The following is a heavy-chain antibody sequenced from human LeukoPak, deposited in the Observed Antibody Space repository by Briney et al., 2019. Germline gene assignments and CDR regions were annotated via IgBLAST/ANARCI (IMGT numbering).Heavy chain of an antibody. Sequence: GGSLRLSCAASGFTFSNYAMTWVRQAPGKGLEWVSVISGSGDTTYYADSVKGRFAISRDNSRSTLYLQMNSLRAEDTAVYYCAKGYSVGGSGSYSWFDTWGQGTLVTVSS. CDR2: ISGSGDTT. CDR3: AKGYSVGGSGSYSWFDT. D-gene: IGHD3-10*01. CDR1: GFTFSNYA. J-gene: IGHJ5*02. V-gene: IGHV3-23*01.